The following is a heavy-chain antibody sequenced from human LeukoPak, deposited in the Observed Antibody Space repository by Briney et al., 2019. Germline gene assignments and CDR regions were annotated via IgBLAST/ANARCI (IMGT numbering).Heavy chain of an antibody. Sequence: PSETLSLTCAVYGGSFSGYYWSWIRQPPGKGLEWIGEINHSGSTNYNPSLKSRVTISVDTSKNQFSLKLSSVTAADTAVYYCAREGRTTYGSGSSWGQGTLVTVSS. CDR1: GGSFSGYY. CDR3: AREGRTTYGSGSS. D-gene: IGHD3-10*01. V-gene: IGHV4-34*01. J-gene: IGHJ5*02. CDR2: INHSGST.